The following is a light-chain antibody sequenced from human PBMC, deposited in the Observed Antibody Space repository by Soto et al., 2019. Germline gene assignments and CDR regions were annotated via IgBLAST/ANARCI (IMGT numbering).Light chain of an antibody. V-gene: IGKV1-5*03. J-gene: IGKJ3*01. CDR3: QHYQSSPIFT. CDR2: KTS. Sequence: DVQMTQSPSTLSASIGDRVSITCRASQSVSGWLAWYQQKPGKAPKLLIFKTSTLESGVPSRFSGSGSGTEFTLTISSLQPDDFATYYCQHYQSSPIFTFGPGTKVDIK. CDR1: QSVSGW.